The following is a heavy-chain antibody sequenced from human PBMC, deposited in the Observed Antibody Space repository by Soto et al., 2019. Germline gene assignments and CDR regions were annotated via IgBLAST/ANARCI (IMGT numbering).Heavy chain of an antibody. V-gene: IGHV1-46*01. CDR2: INPSGGST. D-gene: IGHD3-10*01. CDR1: GYTFTSYY. J-gene: IGHJ3*02. CDR3: ASYTYYYDAFDI. Sequence: ASVKVSCKASGYTFTSYYMHWVRQAPGQGLEWKGIINPSGGSTSYAQKFQGRVTMTRDTSTSTVYMELSSLRSEDTAVYYCASYTYYYDAFDIWGQGTMVTVSS.